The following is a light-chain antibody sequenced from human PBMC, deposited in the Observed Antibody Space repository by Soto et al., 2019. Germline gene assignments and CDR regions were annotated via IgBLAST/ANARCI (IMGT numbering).Light chain of an antibody. CDR3: LLYMNYGLSV. J-gene: IGLJ1*01. V-gene: IGLV8-61*01. CDR1: SGSVSTSYY. Sequence: QTVVTQEPSFSVSPGGTVTLTCGLSSGSVSTSYYPSWYQQTPGQAPRTLIYSTNTRYPGVPDRFSCSILGNKAALTITGARAVDESDNCCLLYMNYGLSVCRPGTKV. CDR2: STN.